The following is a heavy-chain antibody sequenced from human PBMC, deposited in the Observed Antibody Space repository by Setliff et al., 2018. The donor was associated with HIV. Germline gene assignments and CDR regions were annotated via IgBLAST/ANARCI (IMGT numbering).Heavy chain of an antibody. V-gene: IGHV3-48*03. J-gene: IGHJ4*02. CDR2: ITSSGSTI. CDR1: GFTFSTYE. D-gene: IGHD1-26*01. CDR3: ARDATRGGDFDF. Sequence: GGSLRLSCAASGFTFSTYEMNWVRQAPGKGLEWVSYITSSGSTIYYADSVKGRFTMSRDNAKNLVYLEMNSLKVEDTAVYYCARDATRGGDFDFWGQGTLVTVSS.